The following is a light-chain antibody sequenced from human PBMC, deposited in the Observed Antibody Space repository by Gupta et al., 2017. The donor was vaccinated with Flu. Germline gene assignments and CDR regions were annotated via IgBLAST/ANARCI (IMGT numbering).Light chain of an antibody. V-gene: IGLV2-14*01. CDR1: SSAICSYSY. CDR3: SLYTRSTTLV. J-gene: IGLJ2*01. CDR2: DVT. Sequence: QSALTQSASVSGSPGQSITISCTGPSSAICSYSYVSWYQQHPGNAPHLLIYDVTNRPSGVSGLFSGFNSGATASISIAGLRAEDEAYYYCSLYTRSTTLVFGGGTRLTVL.